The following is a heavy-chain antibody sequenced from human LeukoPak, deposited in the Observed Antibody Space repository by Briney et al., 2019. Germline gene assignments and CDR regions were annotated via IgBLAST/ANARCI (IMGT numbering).Heavy chain of an antibody. CDR2: IYYSGST. CDR3: ARRAVTSSEDYFDY. J-gene: IGHJ4*02. Sequence: MTSETLSLTCTVSGGSISSYYWSWIRQPPGKGLEWIGYIYYSGSTNYNPSLKSRVTISVDTSKNQFSLKLSSVTAADTAVYYCARRAVTSSEDYFDYWGQGTLVTVSS. V-gene: IGHV4-59*08. CDR1: GGSISSYY. D-gene: IGHD4-17*01.